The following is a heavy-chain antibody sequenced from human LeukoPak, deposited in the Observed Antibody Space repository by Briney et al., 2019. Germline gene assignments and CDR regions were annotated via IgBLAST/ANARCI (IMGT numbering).Heavy chain of an antibody. Sequence: VASVKVSCTASGYTFTGYYMHWVRQAPGQGLEWMGWINPNSGGTNYAQKFKGRVTMTRDTSISPAYMELSRLRSDDTAVYYCARSLLFQSFADAFYIWGQGKMVTVSS. J-gene: IGHJ3*02. D-gene: IGHD2-15*01. V-gene: IGHV1-2*02. CDR2: INPNSGGT. CDR1: GYTFTGYY. CDR3: ARSLLFQSFADAFYI.